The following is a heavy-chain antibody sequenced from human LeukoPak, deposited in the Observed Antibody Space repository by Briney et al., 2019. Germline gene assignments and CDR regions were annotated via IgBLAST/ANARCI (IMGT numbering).Heavy chain of an antibody. V-gene: IGHV1-46*01. CDR1: GYTFTSYY. CDR2: INPSGGST. CDR3: ARGAPNYYDSSGYDF. Sequence: ASVKVSCKASGYTFTSYYMHWVRQAPGQGLEWMGIINPSGGSTSYAQKFQGRVTMTRDMSTSTVYMELSSLRSGDTAVYYCARGAPNYYDSSGYDFWGQGTLVTVSS. J-gene: IGHJ4*02. D-gene: IGHD3-22*01.